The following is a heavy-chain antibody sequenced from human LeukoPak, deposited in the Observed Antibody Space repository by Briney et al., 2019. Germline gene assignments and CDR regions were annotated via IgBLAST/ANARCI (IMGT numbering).Heavy chain of an antibody. CDR3: ARDTISGHFDY. CDR1: GGSISSYY. CDR2: IYTSGST. V-gene: IGHV4-4*07. D-gene: IGHD6-25*01. Sequence: SETLSLTCTVSGGSISSYYWSWIRQPAGKGLEWIGRIYTSGSTSYNPSLKSRVTMSVDTSKKQFSLKLSSVTAADTAVYYCARDTISGHFDYWGQGTLVTVSS. J-gene: IGHJ4*02.